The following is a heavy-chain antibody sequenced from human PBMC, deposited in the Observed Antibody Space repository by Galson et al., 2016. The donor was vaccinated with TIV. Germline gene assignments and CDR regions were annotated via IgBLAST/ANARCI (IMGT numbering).Heavy chain of an antibody. Sequence: SVKVSCKASGGTFIRYAITWVRQAPGQGLEWMGRIIPIIGIINYAQNFQGRVTITRDTSATTAYMELSSLTSEDTGVYFCARDGGVCFYDLKWGQGTLVTVSS. CDR2: IIPIIGII. J-gene: IGHJ4*02. D-gene: IGHD5/OR15-5a*01. CDR1: GGTFIRYA. CDR3: ARDGGVCFYDLK. V-gene: IGHV1-69*04.